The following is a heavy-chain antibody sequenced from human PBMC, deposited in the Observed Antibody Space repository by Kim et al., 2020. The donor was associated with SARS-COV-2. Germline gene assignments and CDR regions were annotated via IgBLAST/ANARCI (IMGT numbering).Heavy chain of an antibody. V-gene: IGHV3-30*04. CDR2: ISYDGSNK. Sequence: GGSLRLSCAASGFTFSNYAMHWVRQAPGKGLEWVAVISYDGSNKYYADSVKGRFTLSRDNSKNTLYLQMNSLRAEDTAVYYCAKVGWELRYFDLWGRGTLVSVS. D-gene: IGHD1-26*01. CDR3: AKVGWELRYFDL. J-gene: IGHJ2*01. CDR1: GFTFSNYA.